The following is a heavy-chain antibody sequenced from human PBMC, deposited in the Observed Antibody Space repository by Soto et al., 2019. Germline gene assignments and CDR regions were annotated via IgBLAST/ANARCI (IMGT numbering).Heavy chain of an antibody. D-gene: IGHD6-13*01. CDR3: ARSRIEAAGTVYH. V-gene: IGHV4-59*08. J-gene: IGHJ5*02. CDR2: IYYSGST. Sequence: SETLSLTCTVSGGSISSYYWSWIRQPPGKGLEWIGYIYYSGSTNYNPSLKSRVTISVDTSKNQFSLKLSSMTAADTAVYYCARSRIEAAGTVYHWGQGTLVTVSS. CDR1: GGSISSYY.